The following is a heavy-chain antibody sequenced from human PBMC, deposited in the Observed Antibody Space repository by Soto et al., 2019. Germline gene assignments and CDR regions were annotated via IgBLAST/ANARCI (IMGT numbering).Heavy chain of an antibody. J-gene: IGHJ6*02. CDR2: IDAGNGNT. CDR3: ARETNERSGWPPYYYYYGMDV. V-gene: IGHV1-3*01. Sequence: ASVKVSCKASGYTFTSYPTHWVRQAPGQRLEWMGWIDAGNGNTKYSQKFRGRVTFTTDTSASTAYMDLSSPRSEDTAVYYCARETNERSGWPPYYYYYGMDVWGQGTTVTVSS. D-gene: IGHD6-19*01. CDR1: GYTFTSYP.